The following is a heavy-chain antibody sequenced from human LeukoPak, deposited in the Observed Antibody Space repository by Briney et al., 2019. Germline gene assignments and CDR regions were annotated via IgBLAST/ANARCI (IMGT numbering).Heavy chain of an antibody. Sequence: SETLSLTCTVSGGSISSSSYYWGWIRQPPGKGLEWIGSIYYSGSTYYNPSLKSRVTISVDTSKNQFSLKLSSVTAADTAVYYCAQTGYSSGWYSDYWGQGTLVTVSS. V-gene: IGHV4-39*07. J-gene: IGHJ4*02. CDR1: GGSISSSSYY. CDR2: IYYSGST. D-gene: IGHD6-19*01. CDR3: AQTGYSSGWYSDY.